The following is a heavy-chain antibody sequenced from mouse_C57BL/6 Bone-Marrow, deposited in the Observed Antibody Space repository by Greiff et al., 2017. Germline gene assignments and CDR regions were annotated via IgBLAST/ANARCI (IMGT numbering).Heavy chain of an antibody. CDR3: ARSITTVVAIDY. CDR2: INPNYGTT. V-gene: IGHV1-39*01. CDR1: GYSFTDYN. D-gene: IGHD1-1*01. J-gene: IGHJ2*01. Sequence: VQLQQSGPELVKPGASVKISCKASGYSFTDYNMNWVKQSNGQSLEWIGVINPNYGTTSYNQKFKGKDTLTVDQSSSTAYMQLNSLTSEDSAVYDCARSITTVVAIDYWGQGTTRTGPS.